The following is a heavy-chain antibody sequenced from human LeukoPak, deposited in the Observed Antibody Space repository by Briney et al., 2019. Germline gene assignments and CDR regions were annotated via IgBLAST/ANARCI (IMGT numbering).Heavy chain of an antibody. Sequence: SETLSLTCTVSGGSISSYYWSWIRQPAGKGLEWIGRIYTSGSTNYNPSLKSRVTMSVDTSKNQFSLKLSSVTAADTAVYYCARGQVSSFDLIGYGMDVWGQGTTVTVSS. CDR1: GGSISSYY. V-gene: IGHV4-4*07. CDR3: ARGQVSSFDLIGYGMDV. CDR2: IYTSGST. D-gene: IGHD6-6*01. J-gene: IGHJ6*02.